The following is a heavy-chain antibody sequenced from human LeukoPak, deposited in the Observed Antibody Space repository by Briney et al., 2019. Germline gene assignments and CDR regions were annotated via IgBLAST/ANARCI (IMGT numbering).Heavy chain of an antibody. V-gene: IGHV3-30*18. CDR2: ISYDGSNK. J-gene: IGHJ4*02. CDR3: ANDDYGDYVSLDY. Sequence: PGGPLRLSCAASGFTFSSYGMHWVRQAPGKGLEWVAVISYDGSNKYYADSVKGRFTISRDNSKNTLYLQMNSLRAEDTAVYYCANDDYGDYVSLDYWGQGTLVTVSS. D-gene: IGHD4-17*01. CDR1: GFTFSSYG.